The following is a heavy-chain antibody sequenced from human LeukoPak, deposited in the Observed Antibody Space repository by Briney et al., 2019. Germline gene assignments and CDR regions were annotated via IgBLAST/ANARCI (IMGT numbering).Heavy chain of an antibody. CDR1: GGAIGSSSYY. V-gene: IGHV4-39*01. CDR2: IYYSGST. CDR3: ARRARGFGESPFDY. J-gene: IGHJ4*02. Sequence: PSETLSLTCTVPGGAIGSSSYYWSWIRQPPGKGLEWIGSIYYSGSTYYNPSLKSRVTISVDTSKNQFSLKMSSVTAADTAVYYCARRARGFGESPFDYWGQGTLVTVSS. D-gene: IGHD3-10*01.